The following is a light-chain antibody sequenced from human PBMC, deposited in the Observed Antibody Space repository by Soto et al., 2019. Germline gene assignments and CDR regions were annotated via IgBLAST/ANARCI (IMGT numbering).Light chain of an antibody. Sequence: DIQMTQSPSTLSASVGDRVTITCRASQSISSWLAWYQQKPGKAPTLLIYDDSSLESGVPSRFSGSGSDTEFTLTINNLKPEDFATYHCQQYSRYSLTVGGGTKVEIK. J-gene: IGKJ4*01. V-gene: IGKV1-5*01. CDR2: DDS. CDR1: QSISSW. CDR3: QQYSRYSLT.